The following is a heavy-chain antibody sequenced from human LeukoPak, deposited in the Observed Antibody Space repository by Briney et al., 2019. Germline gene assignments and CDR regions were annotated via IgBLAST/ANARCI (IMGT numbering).Heavy chain of an antibody. CDR3: ARAGDGSGSYDNADYDF. CDR1: GGSFSGYY. CDR2: IYTSGST. V-gene: IGHV4-59*10. J-gene: IGHJ4*02. D-gene: IGHD3-10*01. Sequence: SETLSLTCAVYGGSFSGYYWSWIRQPVGKGLEWIGRIYTSGSTNYNPSLKSRVTMSIDTSKNQFSLKVISVTAADAAVYYCARAGDGSGSYDNADYDFWGQGILVTVSS.